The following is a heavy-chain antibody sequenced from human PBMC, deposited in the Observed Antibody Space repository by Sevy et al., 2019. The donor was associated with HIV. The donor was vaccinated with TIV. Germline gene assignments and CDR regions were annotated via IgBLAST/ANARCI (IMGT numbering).Heavy chain of an antibody. J-gene: IGHJ6*02. CDR3: ARDLLSSGWLTGYYYYYGMDV. V-gene: IGHV1-18*01. D-gene: IGHD6-19*01. CDR1: GYTFTSYG. CDR2: ISAYNGNT. Sequence: ASVKVSCKASGYTFTSYGISWVRQAPGQGLEWMGWISAYNGNTNYAQKLQGRVTMTTDTSTSTAYMELRSLRSDDTAVYYCARDLLSSGWLTGYYYYYGMDVWGQRTTATVSS.